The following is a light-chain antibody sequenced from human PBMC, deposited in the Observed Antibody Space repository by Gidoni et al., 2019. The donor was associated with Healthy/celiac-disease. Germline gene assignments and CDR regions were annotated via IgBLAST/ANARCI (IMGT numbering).Light chain of an antibody. J-gene: IGKJ3*01. Sequence: DIQMTQSPSSVSASVGDRVTITCRASQDIRNWLAWYQQKPGKAPKLLIYAASSLQTGVPSRFSGSGSGTDFTLTINTLQPEDFATYYCQQANSFPRTFGPGTKVDIK. V-gene: IGKV1-12*01. CDR1: QDIRNW. CDR3: QQANSFPRT. CDR2: AAS.